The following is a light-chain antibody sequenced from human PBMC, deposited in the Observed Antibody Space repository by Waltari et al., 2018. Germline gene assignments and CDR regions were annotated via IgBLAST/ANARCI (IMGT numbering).Light chain of an antibody. CDR3: QQYNNWPPGT. CDR1: QRVSSS. Sequence: EIVMTQSPATLSVSPGEGATLSCRASQRVSSSLAWYQQKPGQAPRLLIYGTSTRATGIPARFSGSGSGTEFSLTISSLQSEDFAVYYCQQYNNWPPGTFGQGTKVEIK. J-gene: IGKJ1*01. CDR2: GTS. V-gene: IGKV3-15*01.